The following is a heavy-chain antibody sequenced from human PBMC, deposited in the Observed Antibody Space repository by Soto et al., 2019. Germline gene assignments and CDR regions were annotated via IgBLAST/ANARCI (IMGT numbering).Heavy chain of an antibody. D-gene: IGHD3-3*01. J-gene: IGHJ4*02. CDR1: GFTFSNAW. CDR3: TTAGLRFLEWFGPDY. V-gene: IGHV3-15*01. Sequence: GGSLRLSCAASGFTFSNAWMSWVRQAPGKGLEWVGRIKSKTDGGTTDYAAPVKGRFTISRDDSKNTLYLQMNSLKTEDTAVYYCTTAGLRFLEWFGPDYWGQGTLVTVS. CDR2: IKSKTDGGTT.